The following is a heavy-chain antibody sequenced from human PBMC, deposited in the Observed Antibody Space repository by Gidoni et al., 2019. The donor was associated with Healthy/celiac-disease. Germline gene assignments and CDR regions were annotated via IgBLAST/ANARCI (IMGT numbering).Heavy chain of an antibody. CDR2: ISYDGSNK. J-gene: IGHJ5*02. CDR1: GFTFSSYG. Sequence: QVQLVESGGGVVQPGRSLRLSCAAPGFTFSSYGMHWVRQAPGKGLEWVAVISYDGSNKYYADSVKGRFTISRDNSKNTLYLQMNSLRAEDTAVYYCAKDVITMVRGANNWFDPWGQGTLVTVSS. D-gene: IGHD3-10*01. CDR3: AKDVITMVRGANNWFDP. V-gene: IGHV3-30*18.